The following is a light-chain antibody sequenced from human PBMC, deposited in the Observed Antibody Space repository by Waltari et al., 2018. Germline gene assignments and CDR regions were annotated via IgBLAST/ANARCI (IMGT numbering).Light chain of an antibody. CDR1: QSVSSN. CDR2: DAS. CDR3: QQYNRWPPIT. Sequence: VVLTQSPATLSVSPGDSAIISCRASQSVSSNLAWYQQKPGQAPRLLIYDASPRASSIPARFRGSGSGTEFTLSINSLQSEDSATYYCQQYNRWPPITFGQGTRLDTK. V-gene: IGKV3-15*01. J-gene: IGKJ5*01.